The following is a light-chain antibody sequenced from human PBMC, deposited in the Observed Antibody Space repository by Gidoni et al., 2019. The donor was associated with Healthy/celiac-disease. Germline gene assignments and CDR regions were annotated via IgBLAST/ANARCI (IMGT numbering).Light chain of an antibody. J-gene: IGKJ5*01. CDR2: DAS. CDR3: QQRSNWPIT. Sequence: EIVLTQSPATLSLSPGERATLSCRASQSVSSYLAWYQQKPGQAPRLLIYDASNRATGIPARFNGSGSGTDFTLTISSLEPEDFAVYYCQQRSNWPITFXQXTRLXIK. CDR1: QSVSSY. V-gene: IGKV3-11*01.